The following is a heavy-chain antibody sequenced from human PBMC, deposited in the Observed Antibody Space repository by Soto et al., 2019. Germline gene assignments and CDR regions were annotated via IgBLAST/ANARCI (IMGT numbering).Heavy chain of an antibody. D-gene: IGHD3-22*01. V-gene: IGHV1-3*01. Sequence: GASVKVSCKASGYTFTSYAMHWVRQAPGQRLEWMGWINAGNGNTKYSQKFQDRVTITRDTSASTAYMELSSLRSEDTAVYYCARVGYYYDSSGYYYVLDPWGRGTLVTVSS. CDR3: ARVGYYYDSSGYYYVLDP. CDR1: GYTFTSYA. J-gene: IGHJ5*02. CDR2: INAGNGNT.